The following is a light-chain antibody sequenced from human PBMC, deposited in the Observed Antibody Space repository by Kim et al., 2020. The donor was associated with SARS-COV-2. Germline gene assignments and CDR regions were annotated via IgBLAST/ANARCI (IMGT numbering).Light chain of an antibody. V-gene: IGLV6-57*03. J-gene: IGLJ2*01. CDR3: QSYDSDNHI. CDR1: SGSIASNY. CDR2: DYI. Sequence: GKTVTLSCTRSSGSIASNYVQWYQQRPGSALIIVIFDYIQRPSGIPDRFSGSIDSSSNSASLTISGLKAEDEADYYCQSYDSDNHIFGGGTQLTVL.